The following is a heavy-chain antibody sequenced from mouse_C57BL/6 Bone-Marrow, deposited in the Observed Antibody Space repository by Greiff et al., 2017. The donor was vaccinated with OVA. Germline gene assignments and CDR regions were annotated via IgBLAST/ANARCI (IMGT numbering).Heavy chain of an antibody. J-gene: IGHJ1*03. Sequence: QVQLQQPGAELVMPGASVKLSCKASGYTFTSYWMHWVKQRPGQGLEWIGEIDPSDSYTNYNQKFKGKSTLTVDKSSSTAYMQLSSLTSEDSEVYYCARSNHWYFDVWGTGTTVTVSS. CDR2: IDPSDSYT. V-gene: IGHV1-69*01. CDR3: ARSNHWYFDV. D-gene: IGHD2-5*01. CDR1: GYTFTSYW.